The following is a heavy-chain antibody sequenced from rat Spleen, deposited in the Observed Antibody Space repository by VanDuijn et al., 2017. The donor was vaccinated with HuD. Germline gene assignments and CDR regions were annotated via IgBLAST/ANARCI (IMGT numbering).Heavy chain of an antibody. D-gene: IGHD1-12*03. CDR3: ARDLDGYFDY. Sequence: QVQLMESGPGLVQPSETLSLTCTVSGFSLTSSNVHWVRQPPGKGLEWMGVMWSGGSTDYNSALKSRLSISRDTSKNQVFLKMNRLQSEDTTTYYCARDLDGYFDYWGQGVMVTVSS. J-gene: IGHJ2*01. CDR2: MWSGGST. V-gene: IGHV2-45*01. CDR1: GFSLTSSN.